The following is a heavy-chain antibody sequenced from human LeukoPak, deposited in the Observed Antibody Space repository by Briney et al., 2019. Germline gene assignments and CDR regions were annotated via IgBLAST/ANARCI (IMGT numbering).Heavy chain of an antibody. Sequence: GGSLRLSCAASGFTFSSYAMSWVRQAPGKGLEWVSAISGSGGSTYYADSVKGRFTISRDNSKNTLYLQMNSLRAEDTAVYYRAKDLVVVVAATDWFDPWGQGTLVTVSS. V-gene: IGHV3-23*01. CDR3: AKDLVVVVAATDWFDP. CDR1: GFTFSSYA. CDR2: ISGSGGST. J-gene: IGHJ5*02. D-gene: IGHD2-15*01.